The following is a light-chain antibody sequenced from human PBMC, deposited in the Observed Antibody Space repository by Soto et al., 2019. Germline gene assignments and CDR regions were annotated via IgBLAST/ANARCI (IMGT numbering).Light chain of an antibody. V-gene: IGKV3-11*01. Sequence: EIVLTQSPATLSLSPGERATLSCRASQSVSSYLAWYQQKPGQAPRLLIYDASNRATGIPARFRGSGSGTDFTLTINSLEPEYFAVYYGQQRSNANTFGQAPRLEIK. CDR1: QSVSSY. J-gene: IGKJ5*01. CDR2: DAS. CDR3: QQRSNANT.